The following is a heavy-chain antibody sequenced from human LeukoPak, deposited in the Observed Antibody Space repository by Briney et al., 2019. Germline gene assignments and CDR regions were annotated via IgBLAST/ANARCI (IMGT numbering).Heavy chain of an antibody. CDR2: ISYDGSNK. CDR1: GFTFSSYA. D-gene: IGHD3-22*01. Sequence: HSGGSLRLSCAASGFTFSSYAMHWVRQAPGKGLEWVAVISYDGSNKYYADSVKGRFTISRDNSKNTLYLQMNSLRAEDTAVYYCARALTMTLGGVALAYWGQGTLVTVSS. J-gene: IGHJ4*02. V-gene: IGHV3-30-3*01. CDR3: ARALTMTLGGVALAY.